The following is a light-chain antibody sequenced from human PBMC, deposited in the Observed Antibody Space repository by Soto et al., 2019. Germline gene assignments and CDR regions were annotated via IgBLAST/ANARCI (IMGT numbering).Light chain of an antibody. Sequence: EIVLTQSPGTLSLSPGERATLSCRASQSVSSSYLAWYQQKPGQAPRLLIYGASSRATGIPDRFSGSGSGTDFTLTISRLEPKDFAVYYCQQYGSLLTFGGGTKVEIK. CDR2: GAS. V-gene: IGKV3-20*01. J-gene: IGKJ4*01. CDR1: QSVSSSY. CDR3: QQYGSLLT.